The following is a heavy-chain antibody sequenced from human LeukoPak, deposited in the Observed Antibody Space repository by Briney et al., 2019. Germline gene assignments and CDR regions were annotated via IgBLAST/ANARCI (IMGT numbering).Heavy chain of an antibody. J-gene: IGHJ6*03. V-gene: IGHV1-8*01. D-gene: IGHD3-3*01. CDR3: ARRSDYYDYWSVYYYMDV. Sequence: ASVKVSCKASGYTFISYDINWVRQATGQGLEWMGWMNPNSGNAGYAQKFQGRVTMTRNTSISTAYMELSSLRSEDTAVYFCARRSDYYDYWSVYYYMDVWGKGTTVT. CDR1: GYTFISYD. CDR2: MNPNSGNA.